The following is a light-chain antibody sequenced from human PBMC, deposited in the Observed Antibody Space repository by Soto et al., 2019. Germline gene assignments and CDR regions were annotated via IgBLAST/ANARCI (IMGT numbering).Light chain of an antibody. V-gene: IGKV3-15*01. CDR2: GAS. CDR3: QQYDNLSWT. CDR1: QSVSDNY. Sequence: EIVLTQSPGTLSLSPGERAALSCRASQSVSDNYLSWYQQKPCQSPRLLIYGASTRATGIPARCSGSGSGTEFILTISSLQSEDFAVYYCQQYDNLSWTFGQGTKVDIK. J-gene: IGKJ1*01.